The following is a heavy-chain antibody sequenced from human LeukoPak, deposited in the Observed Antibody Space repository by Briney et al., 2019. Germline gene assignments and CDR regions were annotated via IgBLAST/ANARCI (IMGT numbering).Heavy chain of an antibody. Sequence: NPSETLSLTCAAYGGSFSGYYWSWIRQPPGKGLEWIGEINHSGSTNYNPSLKSRVTISVDTSKNQFSLKLSSVTAADTAVYYCARHVLLWFGELSPWGQGTLVTVSS. J-gene: IGHJ5*02. D-gene: IGHD3-10*01. CDR3: ARHVLLWFGELSP. V-gene: IGHV4-34*01. CDR1: GGSFSGYY. CDR2: INHSGST.